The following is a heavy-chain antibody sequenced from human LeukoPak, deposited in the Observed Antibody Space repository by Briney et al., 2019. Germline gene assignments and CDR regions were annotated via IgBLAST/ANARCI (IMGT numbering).Heavy chain of an antibody. V-gene: IGHV4-34*01. CDR2: INHSGST. CDR1: GGSFSGYY. J-gene: IGHJ5*02. Sequence: SETLSLTCAVYGGSFSGYYWSWIRQPPGKGLEWIGEINHSGSTNYNPSLKSRVTISVDTSKNQFSLKLSSVTAADTAVYYCARVMGSSWYDDAWFDPWGQGTLVTVSS. D-gene: IGHD6-13*01. CDR3: ARVMGSSWYDDAWFDP.